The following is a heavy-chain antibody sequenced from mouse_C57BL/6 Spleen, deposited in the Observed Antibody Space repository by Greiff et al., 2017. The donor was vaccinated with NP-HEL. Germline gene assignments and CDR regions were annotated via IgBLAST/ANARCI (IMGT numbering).Heavy chain of an antibody. CDR2: IYPGDGDT. J-gene: IGHJ2*01. CDR1: GYAFSSSW. D-gene: IGHD4-1*01. CDR3: AGLTALFDY. V-gene: IGHV1-82*01. Sequence: VQLQESGPELVKPGASVKISCKASGYAFSSSWMNWVKQRPGKGLEWIGRIYPGDGDTNYNGKFKGKATLTADKSSSTAYMQLSSLTSEDSAVYFCAGLTALFDYWGQGTTLTVSS.